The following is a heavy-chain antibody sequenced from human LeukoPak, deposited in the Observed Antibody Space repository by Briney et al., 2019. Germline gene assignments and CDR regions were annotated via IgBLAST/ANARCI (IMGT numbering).Heavy chain of an antibody. CDR2: INHSGST. D-gene: IGHD5-18*01. J-gene: IGHJ4*02. V-gene: IGHV4-34*01. CDR3: ASGKYSYGYYFDY. Sequence: SETLSLTCAVYGGSFSGYYWSWIRQPPGKGLEWIGEINHSGSTNYNPSLKSRVTISVDTSKNLFSLKLSSVTAADTAVYYCASGKYSYGYYFDYWGQGTLVTVSS. CDR1: GGSFSGYY.